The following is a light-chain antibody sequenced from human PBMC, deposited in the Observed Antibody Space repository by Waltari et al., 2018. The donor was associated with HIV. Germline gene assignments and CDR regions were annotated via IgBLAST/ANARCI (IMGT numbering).Light chain of an antibody. V-gene: IGLV8-61*01. CDR3: VLYMGSGIWV. CDR2: STN. CDR1: SGSVSTSYY. Sequence: QAVVTQEPSFSVSPGGTVTLPCGLSSGSVSTSYYPSWYQQTPGQAPRTLIYSTNSRSSGVPDRFSGSILGNQAALTITGAQADDESDYYCVLYMGSGIWVFGGGTKVTVL. J-gene: IGLJ3*02.